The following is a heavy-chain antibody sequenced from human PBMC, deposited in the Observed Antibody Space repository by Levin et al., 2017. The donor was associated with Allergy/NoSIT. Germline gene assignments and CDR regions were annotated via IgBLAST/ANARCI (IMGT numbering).Heavy chain of an antibody. CDR3: ARRSGYSSGWYRFDY. D-gene: IGHD6-19*01. CDR2: IIPIFGTA. CDR1: GGTFSSYA. V-gene: IGHV1-69*13. Sequence: SVKVSCKASGGTFSSYAISWVRQAPGQGLEWMGGIIPIFGTANYAQKFQGRVTITADESTSTAYMELSSLRSEDTAVYYCARRSGYSSGWYRFDYWGQGTLVTVSS. J-gene: IGHJ4*02.